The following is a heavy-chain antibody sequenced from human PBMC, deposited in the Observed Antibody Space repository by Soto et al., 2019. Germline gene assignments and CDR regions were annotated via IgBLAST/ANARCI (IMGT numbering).Heavy chain of an antibody. D-gene: IGHD6-6*01. J-gene: IGHJ6*02. CDR3: ARDYSSSSNYYYYYGMDV. V-gene: IGHV4-61*01. CDR1: GGSVSSGSYF. Sequence: QVQLQESGPGLVKPSETLSLTCTVSGGSVSSGSYFWSWIRQPPGKGLEWIGYIYYSGSTNYNPSLKSRVTISVDTSKNQFSLKLSSVTAADTAVYYGARDYSSSSNYYYYYGMDVWGQGTTVTVSS. CDR2: IYYSGST.